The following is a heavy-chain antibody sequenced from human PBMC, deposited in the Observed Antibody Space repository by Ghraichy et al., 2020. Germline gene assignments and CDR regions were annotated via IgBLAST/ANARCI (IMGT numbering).Heavy chain of an antibody. V-gene: IGHV3-23*01. CDR2: FGSSSGGT. J-gene: IGHJ4*02. D-gene: IGHD3-10*01. Sequence: GESLNISCTASGFTFSSYPMSWVRQAPGKGLEWVSTFGSSSGGTYYADSVKGRFTISRDNSRNTLFLQMNSLRAEDTAVYYCARRGISASGKSLCYFDYWGQGTLVTVSS. CDR3: ARRGISASGKSLCYFDY. CDR1: GFTFSSYP.